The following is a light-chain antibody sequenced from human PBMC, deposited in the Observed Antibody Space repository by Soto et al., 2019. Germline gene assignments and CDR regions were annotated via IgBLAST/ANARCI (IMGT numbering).Light chain of an antibody. CDR1: QSINRF. V-gene: IGKV1-39*01. CDR3: QQSYSSPQT. Sequence: DLQMTQSPSSLSASVGDIISITCRAGQSINRFLNWYQQKPGKAPKLLIYAASSLQSGVPSRFSGSGSGTDFTLTISSLQPEDFATYYCQQSYSSPQTFGQGTKVEIK. CDR2: AAS. J-gene: IGKJ1*01.